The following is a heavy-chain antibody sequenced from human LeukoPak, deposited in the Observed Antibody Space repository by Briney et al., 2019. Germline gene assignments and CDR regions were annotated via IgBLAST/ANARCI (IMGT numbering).Heavy chain of an antibody. Sequence: PGGSLSLSCAASGFSFSSYAVSWVRQAPWRGLEWVSGISDGGSRTDYADSVKGRFTISRDDSKNTLYLQMNRLRTEDPAVYYCAKVQLGIGVDYWGQGTLVTVSS. CDR2: ISDGGSRT. V-gene: IGHV3-23*01. CDR1: GFSFSSYA. D-gene: IGHD7-27*01. J-gene: IGHJ4*02. CDR3: AKVQLGIGVDY.